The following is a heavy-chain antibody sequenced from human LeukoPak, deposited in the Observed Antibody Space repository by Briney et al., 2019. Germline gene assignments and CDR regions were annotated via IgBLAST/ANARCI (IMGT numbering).Heavy chain of an antibody. J-gene: IGHJ5*02. CDR1: GYSITGYY. CDR3: VRQYSDSWAGPNWFDP. V-gene: IGHV1-2*02. CDR2: ISPNTGGT. Sequence: ASVKVSCKASGYSITGYYIHWVRQAPGQGLEWMGWISPNTGGTNYAQSFQGRVTMTRDTSVTTAYMELTSLTSDDTAVYYCVRQYSDSWAGPNWFDPWGPGTQVTVSS. D-gene: IGHD2-15*01.